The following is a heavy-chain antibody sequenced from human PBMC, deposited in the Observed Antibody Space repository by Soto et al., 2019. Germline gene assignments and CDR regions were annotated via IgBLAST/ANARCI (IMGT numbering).Heavy chain of an antibody. J-gene: IGHJ1*01. CDR1: GFTGSY. Sequence: EVQVVESGGDLVQPGGSLRLSCAVSGFTGSYMTWVRQAPGKGLEWVSFIHSDGNTFYADSVKGRFSISRDSSKNTVSRQMSSLRAEDTAVYYCAAGLDNAKIHHWGQGTLVTVSS. CDR3: AAGLDNAKIHH. V-gene: IGHV3-66*01. CDR2: IHSDGNT. D-gene: IGHD6-19*01.